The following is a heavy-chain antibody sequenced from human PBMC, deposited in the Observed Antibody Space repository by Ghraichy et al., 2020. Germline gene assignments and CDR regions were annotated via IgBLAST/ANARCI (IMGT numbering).Heavy chain of an antibody. CDR1: GGSFSGYY. CDR3: ARGGPRQHYSSSWYNY. Sequence: SETLSLTCAVYGGSFSGYYWSWIRQPPGKGLEWIGEINHSGSTNYNPSLKSRVTISVDTSKNQFSLKLSSVTAADTAVYYCARGGPRQHYSSSWYNYWGQGTLVTVSS. V-gene: IGHV4-34*01. CDR2: INHSGST. J-gene: IGHJ4*02. D-gene: IGHD6-13*01.